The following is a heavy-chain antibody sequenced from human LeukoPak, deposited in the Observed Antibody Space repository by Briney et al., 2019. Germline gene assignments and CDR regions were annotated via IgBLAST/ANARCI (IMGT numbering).Heavy chain of an antibody. V-gene: IGHV5-51*01. CDR1: GYSFTSYW. CDR2: IYPCDSDT. D-gene: IGHD4-17*01. CDR3: ARLFDYGDYGRGFFDY. Sequence: GESLKISCKGSGYSFTSYWIGWVRQMPGKGLELMGIIYPCDSDTSNGPSFQGQVTIAADKSISPAYLQWSSLKASDTAMYYCARLFDYGDYGRGFFDYWGQGTLVTVSS. J-gene: IGHJ4*02.